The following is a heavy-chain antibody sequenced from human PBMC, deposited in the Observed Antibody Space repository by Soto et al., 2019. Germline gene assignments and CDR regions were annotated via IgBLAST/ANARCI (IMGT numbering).Heavy chain of an antibody. Sequence: QVQLQESGPGLVKPSQTLSLTCTVSGGSISSGGYYWSWIRQHPGKGLEWIGYIYYSGSTYYNPSLKSRVTISVDTSMNLCSLKLSSVTAADTAVYYCARVCGGDCHYGMDVWGQGTTVTVSS. D-gene: IGHD2-21*02. V-gene: IGHV4-31*03. CDR2: IYYSGST. CDR3: ARVCGGDCHYGMDV. CDR1: GGSISSGGYY. J-gene: IGHJ6*02.